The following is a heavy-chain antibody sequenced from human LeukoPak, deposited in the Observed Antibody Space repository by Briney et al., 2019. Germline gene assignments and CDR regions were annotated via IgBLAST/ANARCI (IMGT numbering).Heavy chain of an antibody. D-gene: IGHD6-6*01. V-gene: IGHV3-7*04. CDR2: INRDGTEK. J-gene: IGHJ4*02. CDR1: GFNFSDSR. CDR3: ARSYSSSRGTFDY. Sequence: GGSLRLSCATSGFNFSDSRMTWVRQAPGKGLQWVANINRDGTEKHFLDSVEGRFTISRDNAKNSLYLQMNSLRAEDTAVYYCARSYSSSRGTFDYWGQGTLVTVSS.